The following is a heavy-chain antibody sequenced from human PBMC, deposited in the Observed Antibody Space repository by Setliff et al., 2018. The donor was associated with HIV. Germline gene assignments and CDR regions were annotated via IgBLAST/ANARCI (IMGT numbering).Heavy chain of an antibody. V-gene: IGHV1-2*02. J-gene: IGHJ6*03. CDR1: GYTFNDYF. CDR2: INPNSGAT. Sequence: ASVKVSCKSSGYTFNDYFIHWVRQVPGQGLEWMGWINPNSGATNYAQTFQGRVTMTRDTSFSKAYMEMSRLRSDDTAVYYCARSEGRCSSVSCYVYYYYYMYVWGKETTFTVSS. D-gene: IGHD2-2*01. CDR3: ARSEGRCSSVSCYVYYYYYMYV.